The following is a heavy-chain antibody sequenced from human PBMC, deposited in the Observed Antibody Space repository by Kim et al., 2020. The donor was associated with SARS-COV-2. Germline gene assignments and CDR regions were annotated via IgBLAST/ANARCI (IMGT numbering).Heavy chain of an antibody. Sequence: GGSTSYADSVKGRFTISRDNAKTTLYLQMNSLRAEDTAVYYCASGLTPGQYWGQGTLVTVSS. CDR3: ASGLTPGQY. V-gene: IGHV3-74*01. J-gene: IGHJ4*02. CDR2: GGST. D-gene: IGHD2-15*01.